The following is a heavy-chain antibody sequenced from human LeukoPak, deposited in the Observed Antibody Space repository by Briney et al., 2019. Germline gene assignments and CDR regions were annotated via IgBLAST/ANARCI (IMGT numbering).Heavy chain of an antibody. CDR3: TRDRSRAEDD. Sequence: GWSLRLSCAASGFTFSGHWMSWVRQAPGKGLEWVANINQGESDKYYTDSVKGRFTISRDNANNLLYLQMNSLRGEDTAVYYCTRDRSRAEDDWGQGTLVSVSS. CDR2: INQGESDK. CDR1: GFTFSGHW. V-gene: IGHV3-7*01. J-gene: IGHJ4*02. D-gene: IGHD1-14*01.